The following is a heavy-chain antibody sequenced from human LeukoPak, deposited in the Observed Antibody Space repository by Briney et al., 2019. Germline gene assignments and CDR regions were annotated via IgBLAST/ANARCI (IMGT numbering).Heavy chain of an antibody. V-gene: IGHV1-18*01. CDR1: GYTFTSYG. D-gene: IGHD5-18*01. Sequence: ASVKVSCKASGYTFTSYGITWVRQAPGQGLEWIGWISAYNGNTNYAQKFQDRVTMTTDTSTSTAYMELRSLRSDDTAMYYCARVLGIQLWGSSDYWGQGTLVTVSS. CDR3: ARVLGIQLWGSSDY. CDR2: ISAYNGNT. J-gene: IGHJ4*02.